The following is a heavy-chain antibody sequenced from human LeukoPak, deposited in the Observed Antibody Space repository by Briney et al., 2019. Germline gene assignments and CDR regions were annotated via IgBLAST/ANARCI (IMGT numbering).Heavy chain of an antibody. V-gene: IGHV1-8*01. CDR1: GYTFTSYD. CDR3: AVYSSGWWPYYYYGMDV. Sequence: ASVKVSCKASGYTFTSYDINWVRQAPGQGLEWMGWMNPNSGNTGYAQKFQGRVTMTRNTSISTAYMELSSLRSEDTAVYYCAVYSSGWWPYYYYGMDVWGQGTTVTVSS. D-gene: IGHD6-19*01. CDR2: MNPNSGNT. J-gene: IGHJ6*02.